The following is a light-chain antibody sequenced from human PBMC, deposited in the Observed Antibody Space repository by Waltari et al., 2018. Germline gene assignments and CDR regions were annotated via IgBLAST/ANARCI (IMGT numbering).Light chain of an antibody. V-gene: IGLV2-14*01. Sequence: QSALTQPASVSGSPGQSITITCTGTSADIGGFAYVSWYQQRPGQAPKLIIFEVSNRAPGIFNRCAGSKSGSTASLTISGLQTEDDSDYYCSSYSTTSTLVVFGGGTKVTVL. J-gene: IGLJ2*01. CDR2: EVS. CDR3: SSYSTTSTLVV. CDR1: SADIGGFAY.